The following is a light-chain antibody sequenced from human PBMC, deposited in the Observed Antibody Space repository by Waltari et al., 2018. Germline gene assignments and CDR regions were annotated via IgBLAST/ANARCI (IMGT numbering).Light chain of an antibody. CDR1: QGVIRT. Sequence: DIVLTQSPGTLSLSPGERATIPCRASQGVIRTLACYQQKPGQGPKLLIYGSSIRATGIPYRLTGSGSGTDFSLTISSLEPEEFAIYFCQHYVRLPATFGQGTKVEIK. CDR3: QHYVRLPAT. J-gene: IGKJ1*01. V-gene: IGKV3-20*01. CDR2: GSS.